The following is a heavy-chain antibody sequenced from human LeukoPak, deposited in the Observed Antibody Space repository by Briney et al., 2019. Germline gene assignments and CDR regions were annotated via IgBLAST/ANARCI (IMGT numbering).Heavy chain of an antibody. V-gene: IGHV4-59*08. Sequence: SETLSLTCTVSGGSISSYYWSWIRQSPGKGLECIGYTHYTGSTNYNPSLKSRVTISVDTSKNQFSLKLSSVTAADTAVYYCARVRRITMVRGGPNWFDPWGQGTLVTVSS. CDR3: ARVRRITMVRGGPNWFDP. J-gene: IGHJ5*02. CDR1: GGSISSYY. CDR2: THYTGST. D-gene: IGHD3-10*01.